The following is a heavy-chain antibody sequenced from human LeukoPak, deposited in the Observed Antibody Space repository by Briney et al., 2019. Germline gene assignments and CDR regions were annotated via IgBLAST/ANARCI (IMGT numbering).Heavy chain of an antibody. CDR3: AIEPQRGYSGYDEIDY. V-gene: IGHV3-74*01. CDR1: GFTFSSYS. J-gene: IGHJ4*02. Sequence: GGSLRLSCAASGFTFSSYSMNWVRQAPGKGLVWVSRINSDGSSTSYADSVKGRFTISRDNAKNTLYLQMNSLRAEDTAVYYCAIEPQRGYSGYDEIDYWGQGTLVTVSS. D-gene: IGHD5-12*01. CDR2: INSDGSST.